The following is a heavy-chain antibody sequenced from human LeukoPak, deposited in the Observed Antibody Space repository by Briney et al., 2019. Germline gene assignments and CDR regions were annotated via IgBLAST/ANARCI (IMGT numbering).Heavy chain of an antibody. CDR1: GGSFSGYY. J-gene: IGHJ5*02. CDR2: VNHSGGT. CDR3: ARYSYGYRWFDP. Sequence: SETLSLTCAVYGGSFSGYYWSWIRQPPEKGLEWIGEVNHSGGTNYNPSLKSRLTISVDTSKNQFSLKLSSVTAADTAVYYCARYSYGYRWFDPWGQGTLVTVSS. V-gene: IGHV4-34*09. D-gene: IGHD5-18*01.